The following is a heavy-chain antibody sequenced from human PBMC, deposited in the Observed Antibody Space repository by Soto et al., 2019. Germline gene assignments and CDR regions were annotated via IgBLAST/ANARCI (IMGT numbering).Heavy chain of an antibody. V-gene: IGHV3-23*01. CDR1: GFTFSRFA. J-gene: IGHJ4*02. Sequence: GGSLRLSCAGSGFTFSRFAMSWVRQAPGKGLEWASSISSSGGSTSYGDSVRGRFTISRDNSQNTLYLQMNSLRADDTAVYYCAKEIGSGGSADYWGQGTLVTVSS. CDR2: ISSSGGST. D-gene: IGHD2-15*01. CDR3: AKEIGSGGSADY.